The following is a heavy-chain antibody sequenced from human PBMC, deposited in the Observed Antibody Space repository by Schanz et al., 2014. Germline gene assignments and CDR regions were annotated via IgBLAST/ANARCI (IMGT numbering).Heavy chain of an antibody. V-gene: IGHV3-23*01. D-gene: IGHD3-10*01. CDR1: GFTFSSYA. CDR2: ISGSGGST. J-gene: IGHJ5*01. Sequence: EVQLLESGGGLVQPGGSLRLSCAASGFTFSSYAMSWVRQAPGKGLEWVSAISGSGGSTYYADSVKGRFTISRDNSKNTLYLQMNSLRAEDTTIYYCAKQHIVRGVIYLTWFDSWGQGALVTVSS. CDR3: AKQHIVRGVIYLTWFDS.